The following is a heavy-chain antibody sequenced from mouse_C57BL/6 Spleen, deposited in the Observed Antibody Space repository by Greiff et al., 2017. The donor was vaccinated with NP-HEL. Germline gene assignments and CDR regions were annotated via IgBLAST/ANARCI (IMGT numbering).Heavy chain of an antibody. V-gene: IGHV1-42*01. CDR2: INPSTGGT. D-gene: IGHD1-1*01. J-gene: IGHJ1*03. Sequence: VQLQQSGPELVKPGASVKISCKASGYSFTGYYMNWVKQSPEKSLEWIGEINPSTGGTTYNQKFKAKATLTVDKSSSTAYMQLKSLTSEDSAVYYCARRDGSSPYWYFDVWGTGTTVTVSS. CDR1: GYSFTGYY. CDR3: ARRDGSSPYWYFDV.